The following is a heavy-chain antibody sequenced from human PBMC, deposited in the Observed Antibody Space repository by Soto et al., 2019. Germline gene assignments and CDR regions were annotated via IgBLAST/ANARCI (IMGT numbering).Heavy chain of an antibody. Sequence: PGGSLRLSCAASGFTFSSYWMSWVRQAPGKGLEWVANIKQDGSEKYYVDSVKGRFTISRDNAKNSLYLQMNSLRAEDTAVYYCASTDGGYSYPTYYFDYWGQGTLVTVSS. J-gene: IGHJ4*02. V-gene: IGHV3-7*01. CDR3: ASTDGGYSYPTYYFDY. D-gene: IGHD5-18*01. CDR1: GFTFSSYW. CDR2: IKQDGSEK.